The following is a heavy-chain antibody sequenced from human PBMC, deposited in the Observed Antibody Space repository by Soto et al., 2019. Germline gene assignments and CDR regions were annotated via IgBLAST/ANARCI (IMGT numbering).Heavy chain of an antibody. CDR2: IWYHGSNK. CDR1: GFPFSNYG. J-gene: IGHJ4*02. CDR3: ARDRDPGQWLTTNYFDY. D-gene: IGHD6-19*01. V-gene: IGHV3-33*01. Sequence: QVQLVESGGGVVQPGGSLRLSCAASGFPFSNYGMHWVRQAPGKGLEWVAVIWYHGSNKYYADSVKGRFTISRDNFKHTLYLQMNRVRAEETAVYYCARDRDPGQWLTTNYFDYWGQGALVTVSS.